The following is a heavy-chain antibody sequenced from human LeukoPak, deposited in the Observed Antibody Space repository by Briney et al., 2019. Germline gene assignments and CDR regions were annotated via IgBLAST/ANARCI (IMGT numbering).Heavy chain of an antibody. CDR1: GGSISSGGYY. CDR3: ARTGGVLTYRYYYYGMDV. Sequence: PSETPSLTCTVSGGSISSGGYYWSWIRQHPGTGLEWIGYTYYSGSTYYNPSLKSRVTISVDTSKNQFSLKLSSVTAADTAVYYCARTGGVLTYRYYYYGMDVWGQGTTVTVSS. D-gene: IGHD4/OR15-4a*01. CDR2: TYYSGST. V-gene: IGHV4-31*03. J-gene: IGHJ6*02.